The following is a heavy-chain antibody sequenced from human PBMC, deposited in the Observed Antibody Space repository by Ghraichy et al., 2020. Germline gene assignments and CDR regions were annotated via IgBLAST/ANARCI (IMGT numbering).Heavy chain of an antibody. CDR1: GYTFTSYA. V-gene: IGHV7-4-1*02. CDR3: ARVRTDPSPYYDLWSGYYSPKSYYYYYMDV. J-gene: IGHJ6*03. CDR2: INTNTGNP. D-gene: IGHD3-3*01. Sequence: ASVKVSCKASGYTFTSYAMNWVRQAPGQGLEWMGWINTNTGNPTYAQGFTGRFVFSLDTSVSTAYLQISSLKAEDTAVYYCARVRTDPSPYYDLWSGYYSPKSYYYYYMDVWGKGTTVTVSS.